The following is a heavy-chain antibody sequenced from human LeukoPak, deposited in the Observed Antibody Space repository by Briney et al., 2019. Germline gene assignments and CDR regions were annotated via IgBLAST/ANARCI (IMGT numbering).Heavy chain of an antibody. V-gene: IGHV4-59*01. CDR2: IYYSGNT. J-gene: IGHJ4*02. Sequence: TSETLSLTCSVSGASISSYSWSWIRQPPGEGLEWIGYIYYSGNTNYNPSLKSRVTISVDTSNNEVSLNLNSVTAADTAVYYCARFVGSGLDYWGQGTLLTVSS. D-gene: IGHD2-15*01. CDR1: GASISSYS. CDR3: ARFVGSGLDY.